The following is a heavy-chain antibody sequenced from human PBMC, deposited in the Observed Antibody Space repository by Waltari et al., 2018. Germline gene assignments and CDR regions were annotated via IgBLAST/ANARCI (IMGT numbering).Heavy chain of an antibody. CDR1: GLILSAFY. CDR3: ARDPRYCTGGSCYPGAFDI. D-gene: IGHD2-15*01. J-gene: IGHJ3*02. V-gene: IGHV3-48*04. Sequence: EVQLVESGGGLVQPGGFLRLSCASSGLILSAFYLPWVRPALRKGLEWVSHITISSSTIYYADSVKGRFTVSRDNAKKLLFLQMNSLRAEDTAVYYCARDPRYCTGGSCYPGAFDIWGQGTMVTVSS. CDR2: ITISSSTI.